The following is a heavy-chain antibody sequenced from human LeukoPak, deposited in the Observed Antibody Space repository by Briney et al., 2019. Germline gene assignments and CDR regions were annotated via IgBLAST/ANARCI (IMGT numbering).Heavy chain of an antibody. J-gene: IGHJ4*02. CDR2: TGSTGVST. D-gene: IGHD2-2*01. CDR1: GFTFSSHA. Sequence: GSLRLSCAASGFTFSSHAMNWVRQAPGKGLEWVSGTGSTGVSTFYADSVKGRFTVSRDNSKNTLSLQMNSLRAEGTAVYYCAKDPGVVPAHYFDYWGQGTLVTVSS. V-gene: IGHV3-23*01. CDR3: AKDPGVVPAHYFDY.